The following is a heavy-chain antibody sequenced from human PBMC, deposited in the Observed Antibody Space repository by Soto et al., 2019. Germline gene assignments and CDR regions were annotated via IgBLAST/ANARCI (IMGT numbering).Heavy chain of an antibody. Sequence: QVQLVQSGAEVKKPGASVKVSCKASGYTFTNYGISWVRQAPGQGLEWMGWISANNGNTNYAQKLQGRVTMTTDTSTSTAYTELRSLRSDDTAVYYCARDRGSYALDYWGQGTLVTVSS. J-gene: IGHJ4*02. CDR2: ISANNGNT. CDR3: ARDRGSYALDY. CDR1: GYTFTNYG. D-gene: IGHD1-26*01. V-gene: IGHV1-18*01.